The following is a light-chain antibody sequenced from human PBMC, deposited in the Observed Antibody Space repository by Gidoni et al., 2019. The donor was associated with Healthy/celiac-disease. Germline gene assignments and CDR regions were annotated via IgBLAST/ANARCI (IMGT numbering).Light chain of an antibody. V-gene: IGKV1-39*01. CDR3: QQSYSTPRT. CDR2: AAS. J-gene: IGKJ1*01. Sequence: DIQMTQSPSSLSASVGDRVTITCRASQSISSYLNWYQQKPGKAPKLLIYAASSLQSGVPSRFSGRGSGPDFPLTIRSLQPEDFATYYCQQSYSTPRTFGQGTKVEIK. CDR1: QSISSY.